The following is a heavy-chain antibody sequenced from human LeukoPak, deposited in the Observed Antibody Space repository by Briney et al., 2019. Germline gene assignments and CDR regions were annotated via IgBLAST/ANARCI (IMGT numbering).Heavy chain of an antibody. CDR2: ISYSAST. D-gene: IGHD3-22*01. CDR1: GASISSHY. CDR3: AIYYYDSSGYYYFDY. V-gene: IGHV4-59*11. J-gene: IGHJ4*02. Sequence: SETLSLTCTVSGASISSHYWSWIRQPPGKGLEWIGYISYSASTNYNPSLKSRVTISVDTSKNQFSLKLRSVTAADTAVYFCAIYYYDSSGYYYFDYWGQGTLVSGSS.